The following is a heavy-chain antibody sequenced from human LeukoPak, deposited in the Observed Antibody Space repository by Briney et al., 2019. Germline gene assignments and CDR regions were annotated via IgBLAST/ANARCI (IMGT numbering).Heavy chain of an antibody. CDR2: ISAYKGNT. CDR3: ARWRGADVLRYFDYEMEPAAPSGHFDH. J-gene: IGHJ4*02. V-gene: IGHV1-18*04. D-gene: IGHD3-9*01. CDR1: GYTLTSNG. Sequence: GASVKVSCTASGYTLTSNGIGWVRQAPGQGLEWMGWISAYKGNTNYAQKFQGRVTMTTDTSTSTAYMELRSLRSDDTAVYYCARWRGADVLRYFDYEMEPAAPSGHFDHWGQGTLVTVSS.